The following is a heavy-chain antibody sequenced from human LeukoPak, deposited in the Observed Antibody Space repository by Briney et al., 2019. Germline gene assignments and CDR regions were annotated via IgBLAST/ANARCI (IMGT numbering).Heavy chain of an antibody. V-gene: IGHV4-39*01. D-gene: IGHD5-12*01. Sequence: SETLSLTCTVPGGSISSSSYYWGWIRQPPGKGLEWIGSIYYSGSTCYNPSLKSRVTISVDTSKNQFSLKLSSVTAADTAVYYCARSSGYVSYFDYWGQGTLVTVSS. J-gene: IGHJ4*02. CDR2: IYYSGST. CDR1: GGSISSSSYY. CDR3: ARSSGYVSYFDY.